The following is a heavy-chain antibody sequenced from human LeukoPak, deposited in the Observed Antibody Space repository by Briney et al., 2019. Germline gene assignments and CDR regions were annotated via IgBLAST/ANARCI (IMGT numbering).Heavy chain of an antibody. J-gene: IGHJ6*03. CDR2: IIPIFGTA. CDR3: ARMGATYYYGSGSRYYYYYMDV. CDR1: GGTFISYA. D-gene: IGHD3-10*01. V-gene: IGHV1-69*13. Sequence: ASVKVSCKASGGTFISYAISWVRQAPGQGLEWMGGIIPIFGTANYAQKFQGRVTLTSDESTSTAYMALSSLRSEHTAVYYCARMGATYYYGSGSRYYYYYMDVWGKGTTVTISS.